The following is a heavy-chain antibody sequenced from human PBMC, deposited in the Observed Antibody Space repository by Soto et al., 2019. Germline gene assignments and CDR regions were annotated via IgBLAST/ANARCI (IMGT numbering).Heavy chain of an antibody. CDR1: GLTFGMNA. Sequence: GGSQSLSSVTSGLTFGMNAVIWVRQAPGKGLEWVASITSSGSYVYYADSVKGRFSASRDNAKNSLSLQMDGLRPDDTAIYFCVKDEGIEAMDVWGQGTTVNGSS. V-gene: IGHV3-21*01. CDR2: ITSSGSYV. J-gene: IGHJ6*02. CDR3: VKDEGIEAMDV. D-gene: IGHD3-3*02.